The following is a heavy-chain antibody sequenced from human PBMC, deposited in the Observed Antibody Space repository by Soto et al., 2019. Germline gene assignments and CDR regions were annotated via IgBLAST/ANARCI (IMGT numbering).Heavy chain of an antibody. CDR2: INPGDSDT. CDR3: ARSTNPFVGSGSSH. CDR1: GYSFTSYW. V-gene: IGHV5-51*01. J-gene: IGHJ4*02. D-gene: IGHD3-10*01. Sequence: PGESLKISCKGSGYSFTSYWIVWVRQMPGKGLEWMGIINPGDSDTRYSPSFQDKVTISADKSISNDKLQWTSLKASDTAINYWARSTNPFVGSGSSHWGQGTLVTVSS.